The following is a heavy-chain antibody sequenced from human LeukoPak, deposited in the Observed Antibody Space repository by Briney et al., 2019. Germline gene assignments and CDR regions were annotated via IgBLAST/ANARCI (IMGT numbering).Heavy chain of an antibody. CDR1: GFTFLNYA. D-gene: IGHD6-13*01. V-gene: IGHV3-30-3*01. Sequence: GGSLRLSCVASGFTFLNYAVHWVRQAPGKGLEWVAVMSYDGNNNLYADSVKGRFTLSRDNSKNTLYLQMNSLRPEDTAIYYCAREWGAAADYWGQGTLVTVSS. CDR2: MSYDGNNN. CDR3: AREWGAAADY. J-gene: IGHJ4*02.